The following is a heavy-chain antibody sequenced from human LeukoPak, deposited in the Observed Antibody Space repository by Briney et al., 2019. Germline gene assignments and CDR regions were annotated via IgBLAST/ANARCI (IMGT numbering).Heavy chain of an antibody. Sequence: SGGSLRLSCAASGFTFGSYAMHWVRQAPGKGLEWVAVISYDGGNKYYADSVKGRFTISRDNSKKTLYLQMNSLRAEDTAVYYCARDQCSGGSCYSGSDYYYYGMDVWGQGTTVTVSS. J-gene: IGHJ6*02. D-gene: IGHD2-15*01. CDR2: ISYDGGNK. CDR1: GFTFGSYA. CDR3: ARDQCSGGSCYSGSDYYYYGMDV. V-gene: IGHV3-30-3*01.